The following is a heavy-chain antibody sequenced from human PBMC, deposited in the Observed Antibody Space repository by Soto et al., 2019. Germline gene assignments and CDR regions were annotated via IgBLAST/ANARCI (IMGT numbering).Heavy chain of an antibody. CDR2: IIPIFGTA. J-gene: IGHJ4*02. V-gene: IGHV1-69*13. CDR3: ARDPGPHRPPGYFDY. Sequence: ASVKVSCKASGCTFSSYAISWVRQAPGQGLEWMGGIIPIFGTANYAQKFQGRVTITADESTSTAYMELSSLRSEDTAVYYCARDPGPHRPPGYFDYWGQGTLVTVSS. CDR1: GCTFSSYA. D-gene: IGHD3-22*01.